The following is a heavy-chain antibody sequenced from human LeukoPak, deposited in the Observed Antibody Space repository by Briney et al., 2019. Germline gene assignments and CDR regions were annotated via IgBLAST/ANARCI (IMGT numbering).Heavy chain of an antibody. V-gene: IGHV3-21*01. J-gene: IGHJ4*02. CDR2: ISSSSSYI. CDR1: GFTFSSYS. D-gene: IGHD6-13*01. Sequence: GGSLRLSCAASGFTFSSYSMNWVRQAPGKGLEWVSSISSSSSYIYYADSVKGRFTISRDNAKNSLYLQMNSLGAEDTAVYYCAIYSSSWYNNFDYWGQGTLVTVSS. CDR3: AIYSSSWYNNFDY.